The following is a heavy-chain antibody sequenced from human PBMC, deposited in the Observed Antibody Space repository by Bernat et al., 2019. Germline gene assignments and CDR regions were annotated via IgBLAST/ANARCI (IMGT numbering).Heavy chain of an antibody. CDR2: ISYDGSNK. D-gene: IGHD4-17*01. CDR3: AKGRTTVADY. J-gene: IGHJ4*02. V-gene: IGHV3-30*18. CDR1: GITFSSYG. Sequence: QVQRVESGGGVVQPGRSLRLSCAASGITFSSYGMHWVRQAPGKGLEWVAVISYDGSNKYYADSVKGRFTISRDNSKNTLYLQMNSLRAEDTAVYYCAKGRTTVADYWGQGTLVTVSS.